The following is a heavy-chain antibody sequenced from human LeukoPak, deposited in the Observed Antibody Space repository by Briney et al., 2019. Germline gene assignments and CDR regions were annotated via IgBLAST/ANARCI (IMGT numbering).Heavy chain of an antibody. CDR3: AKDWSSGWEAYFDY. J-gene: IGHJ4*02. Sequence: PGGSLRLSCAASGFTFSSYGMHWVRQAPGKGLEWVAFIRYDGSNKYYADSVKGRFTISRDNSKNTLYLQMNSLRAEDTAVYYCAKDWSSGWEAYFDYWGQGTLVTASS. D-gene: IGHD6-19*01. CDR1: GFTFSSYG. V-gene: IGHV3-30*02. CDR2: IRYDGSNK.